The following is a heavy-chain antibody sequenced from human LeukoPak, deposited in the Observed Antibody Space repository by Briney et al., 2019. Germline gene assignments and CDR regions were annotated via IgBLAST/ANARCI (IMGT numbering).Heavy chain of an antibody. J-gene: IGHJ3*02. CDR1: GGSISSYC. CDR3: ARVVGAGSSWHPWGFDI. D-gene: IGHD6-13*01. CDR2: IYYSGST. V-gene: IGHV4-59*01. Sequence: PSETLSLTCTVSGGSISSYCWSWIRQPPGKGLEWIGYIYYSGSTNYNPSLKSRVTISVDTSKKQFSLKLSSVTAADTAVYYCARVVGAGSSWHPWGFDIWGQGTMVTVSS.